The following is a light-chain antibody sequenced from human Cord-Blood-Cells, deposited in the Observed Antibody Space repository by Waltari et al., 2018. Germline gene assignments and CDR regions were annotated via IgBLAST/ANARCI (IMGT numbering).Light chain of an antibody. CDR1: QSVSSSY. V-gene: IGKV3-20*01. Sequence: EIVLTQSPGTLSLSLGDRATLSCRASQSVSSSYLAWYQQKPGQAPRLLIYGASSRATGIPDRFSGSGSGTDFTLTISRLEPEDFAVYYCQQYGSSPLTFGGGTKVEIK. CDR2: GAS. J-gene: IGKJ4*01. CDR3: QQYGSSPLT.